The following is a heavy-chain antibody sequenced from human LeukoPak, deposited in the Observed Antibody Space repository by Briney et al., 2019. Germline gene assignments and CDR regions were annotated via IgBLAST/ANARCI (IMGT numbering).Heavy chain of an antibody. V-gene: IGHV1-18*01. Sequence: ASVKVSCKASGYTFTRFSLSWVRQAPGQGLEWMGWISTYNGNTNYAQKLQGRVTMTTDTSTSTAYMELRSLRSDDTAVYYCARSGTHLGYYYYYMDVWGKGTTVTVSS. CDR3: ARSGTHLGYYYYYMDV. J-gene: IGHJ6*03. CDR1: GYTFTRFS. CDR2: ISTYNGNT. D-gene: IGHD1-26*01.